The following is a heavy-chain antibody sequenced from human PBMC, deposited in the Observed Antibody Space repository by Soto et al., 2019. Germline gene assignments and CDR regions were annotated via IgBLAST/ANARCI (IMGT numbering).Heavy chain of an antibody. CDR3: ARSPHEDGGAMDY. CDR1: GGTFSSYA. J-gene: IGHJ4*02. D-gene: IGHD3-16*01. Sequence: QVQLVQSGAEVTKPGSSVKVSCKASGGTFSSYAISWVRQSPGQGREWMGGVIPIFGTANYAQKFQSRVTITADKDPSTDYIELSSLRSEDTAVYYCARSPHEDGGAMDYWGQGTLVTVSS. V-gene: IGHV1-69*14. CDR2: VIPIFGTA.